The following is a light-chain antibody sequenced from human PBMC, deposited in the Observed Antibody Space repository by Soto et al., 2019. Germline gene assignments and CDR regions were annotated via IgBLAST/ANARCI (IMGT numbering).Light chain of an antibody. CDR3: QQYYSYPPT. V-gene: IGKV1-8*01. CDR2: AAY. J-gene: IGKJ1*01. CDR1: QGISSY. Sequence: AIRMTQSPSSFSASTGDRVTITCRASQGISSYLAWYQQKPGKAPKLLIYAAYTLQSGVPSRFSGSGSGTDFTLTISCLKSEDFATYYCQQYYSYPPTFGQGTKVEIK.